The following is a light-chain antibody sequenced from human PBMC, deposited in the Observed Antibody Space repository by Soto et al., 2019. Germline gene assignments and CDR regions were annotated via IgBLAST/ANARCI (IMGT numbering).Light chain of an antibody. Sequence: DIQMTQSPSTLSASVGDRVTITFRASQSISSWLAWYQQKPGRAPKLLIYKASSLESGVPSRFSGSGSGTALTLTISRLQSDEFATHYRYKYHSQWTFGQGTKEEFK. V-gene: IGKV1-5*03. CDR3: YKYHSQWT. CDR1: QSISSW. CDR2: KAS. J-gene: IGKJ1*01.